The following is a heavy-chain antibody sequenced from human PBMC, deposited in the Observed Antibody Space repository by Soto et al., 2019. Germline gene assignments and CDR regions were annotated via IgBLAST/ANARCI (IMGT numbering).Heavy chain of an antibody. J-gene: IGHJ4*02. CDR3: ARVGGIAAAGRRGFHY. CDR2: MNPNSGNT. D-gene: IGHD6-13*01. CDR1: RDSVSISV. V-gene: IGHV1-8*02. Sequence: GASVEIARTASRDSVSISVLNVLLKTTGQGLEWMGWMNPNSGNTGYAQKFQGRVTMTRNTSISTAYMELSSLRSEDTAVYYCARVGGIAAAGRRGFHYWGQGTLVTVS.